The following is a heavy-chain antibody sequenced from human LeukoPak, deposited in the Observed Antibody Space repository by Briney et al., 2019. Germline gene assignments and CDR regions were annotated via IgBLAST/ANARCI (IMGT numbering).Heavy chain of an antibody. D-gene: IGHD6-25*01. V-gene: IGHV4-4*09. CDR3: ARLGSGWPFDY. Sequence: KPSETLSLTCTVSGGSISSDYWSWIRQPPGKGLEWIGWIYASGITNYNPSLKSRVTISVDTSKNQFSLELTSVTAADTAVYYCARLGSGWPFDYWGQGTLVTVSS. CDR2: IYASGIT. CDR1: GGSISSDY. J-gene: IGHJ4*02.